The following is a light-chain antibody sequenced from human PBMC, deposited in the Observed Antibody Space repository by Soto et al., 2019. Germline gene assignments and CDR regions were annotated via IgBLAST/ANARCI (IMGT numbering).Light chain of an antibody. Sequence: EIMRTQSPPTLPVSPGERATLSCRASQSVSSTLAWYQQTPGRAPRILIYGASTRATGIPARFSGSGSGTEVTLTISSLQSEDFAVYYRQQYNNWHRTFGQGTKVDIK. CDR1: QSVSST. CDR3: QQYNNWHRT. J-gene: IGKJ1*01. CDR2: GAS. V-gene: IGKV3-15*01.